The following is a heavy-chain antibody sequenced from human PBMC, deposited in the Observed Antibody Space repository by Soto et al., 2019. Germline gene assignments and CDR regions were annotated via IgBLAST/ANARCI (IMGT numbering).Heavy chain of an antibody. Sequence: EVQLLESGGGLIQTGGSLRLSCAASGFTFNNYAMTWVRQAPGKGLEWVSAISGGGDTTSYADSVKGRFTVSRDGSKNTLYLPMSSLRAEDTARYYCAKGRGGSGSLTPRVDFWGQGTLVTGSS. CDR2: ISGGGDTT. V-gene: IGHV3-23*01. D-gene: IGHD3-10*01. CDR1: GFTFNNYA. CDR3: AKGRGGSGSLTPRVDF. J-gene: IGHJ4*02.